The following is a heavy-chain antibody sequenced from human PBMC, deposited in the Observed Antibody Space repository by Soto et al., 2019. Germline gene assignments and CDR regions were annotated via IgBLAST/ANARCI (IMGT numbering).Heavy chain of an antibody. Sequence: QVQLVQSGAEVKKPGASVKVSCKTSGYTFTNYGVNWVRQAPGQGLEWVGWISTYNDDTNYAQKIQGRVTMTTDTSTTTAYMELWSLRSDDTAVYYCARGDSGDYDYSGQGTLVTVSS. J-gene: IGHJ4*02. D-gene: IGHD4-17*01. CDR2: ISTYNDDT. CDR3: ARGDSGDYDY. CDR1: GYTFTNYG. V-gene: IGHV1-18*01.